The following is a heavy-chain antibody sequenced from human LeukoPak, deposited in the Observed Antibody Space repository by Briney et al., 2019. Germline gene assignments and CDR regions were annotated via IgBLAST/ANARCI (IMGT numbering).Heavy chain of an antibody. CDR2: ISAYNGNT. CDR1: GYTFTSYG. CDR3: AREVEMATIPGY. Sequence: ASVKVSCRASGYTFTSYGISWVRQAPGQGLEWMGWISAYNGNTNYAQKLQGRVTMTTDTSTSTAYMELRSLRSDDTAVYYCAREVEMATIPGYWGQGTLVTVSS. J-gene: IGHJ4*02. V-gene: IGHV1-18*01. D-gene: IGHD5-24*01.